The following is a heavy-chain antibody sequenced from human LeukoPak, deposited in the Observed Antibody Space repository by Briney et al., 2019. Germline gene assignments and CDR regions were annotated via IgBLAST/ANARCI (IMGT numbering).Heavy chain of an antibody. CDR2: INPSGGST. CDR3: ARDRGNCSSTSCYTRRDDAFDI. V-gene: IGHV1-46*01. Sequence: ASVKVSCKASGYTFTSYYMHWVRQAPGQGLEWMGIINPSGGSTSYARKFQGRVTMTRDTSTSTVYMELSSLRSEDTAVYYCARDRGNCSSTSCYTRRDDAFDIWGQGTMVTVSS. J-gene: IGHJ3*02. D-gene: IGHD2-2*02. CDR1: GYTFTSYY.